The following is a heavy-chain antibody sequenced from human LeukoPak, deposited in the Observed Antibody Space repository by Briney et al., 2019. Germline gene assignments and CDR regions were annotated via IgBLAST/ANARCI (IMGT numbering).Heavy chain of an antibody. D-gene: IGHD6-13*01. V-gene: IGHV4-39*07. CDR1: GGSISSSSYY. CDR3: ARWNYSSSWYLRGFFDY. CDR2: IYYSGST. Sequence: SQTLSLTCTVSGGSISSSSYYWGWIRQPPGKGLEWIGSIYYSGSTYYNPSLKSRVTISVDTSKNQFSLKLSSVTAADTAVYYCARWNYSSSWYLRGFFDYWGQGTLVTVSS. J-gene: IGHJ4*02.